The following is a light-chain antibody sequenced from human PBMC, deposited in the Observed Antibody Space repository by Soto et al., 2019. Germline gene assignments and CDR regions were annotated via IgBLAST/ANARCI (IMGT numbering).Light chain of an antibody. V-gene: IGLV1-44*01. Sequence: QSVLIQPPSASGTPGQRVTVSCSGGSSNIGSYTVNWYQQLPGAAPKLLIYSNSQWPSGVPDRFSASKSGTSASLAISGLQSEDEAEYYCAAWDDSLNGYVFGPGTKLTVL. J-gene: IGLJ1*01. CDR3: AAWDDSLNGYV. CDR2: SNS. CDR1: SSNIGSYT.